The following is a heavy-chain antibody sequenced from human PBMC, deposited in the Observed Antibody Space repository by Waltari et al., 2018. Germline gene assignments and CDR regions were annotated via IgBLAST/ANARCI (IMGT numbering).Heavy chain of an antibody. D-gene: IGHD3-3*01. V-gene: IGHV3-48*01. CDR2: ISSSSSTI. Sequence: EVQLVESGGGLVQPGGSLRLSCAASGFTFSSYSMNWVRQAPGKGLEWVSYISSSSSTIYYADSVKGRFTISRDNAKNSLYLQMNSLRAEDTAVYYCARGEMEWFSSYGMDVWGQGTTVTVSS. J-gene: IGHJ6*02. CDR1: GFTFSSYS. CDR3: ARGEMEWFSSYGMDV.